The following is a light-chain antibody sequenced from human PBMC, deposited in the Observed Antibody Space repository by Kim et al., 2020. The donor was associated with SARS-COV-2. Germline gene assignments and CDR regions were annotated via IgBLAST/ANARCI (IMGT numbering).Light chain of an antibody. V-gene: IGKV1-33*01. CDR3: QQYDNLPYT. Sequence: EIQLTQSPSSLSASVGDRVTITCQASQGITKYLNWYLQKPGKAPHLLIYDASNLESGVPSRFSGSRSGTDFTFTISSLQPEDVATYFCQQYDNLPYTFGQGTKVDIK. J-gene: IGKJ2*01. CDR2: DAS. CDR1: QGITKY.